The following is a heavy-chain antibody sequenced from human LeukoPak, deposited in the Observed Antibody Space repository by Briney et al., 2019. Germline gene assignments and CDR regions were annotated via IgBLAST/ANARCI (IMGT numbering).Heavy chain of an antibody. Sequence: GGSLRLSCAASGFTFSSYAMSWVRQAPGKGLEWVSAISGSGGSTYYADSVKGRFTISRDNSKNTQYLQMNSLRAEDTAVYYCAKDLSSSSGFDYWGQGTLVTVSS. CDR1: GFTFSSYA. CDR2: ISGSGGST. CDR3: AKDLSSSSGFDY. D-gene: IGHD6-6*01. V-gene: IGHV3-23*01. J-gene: IGHJ4*02.